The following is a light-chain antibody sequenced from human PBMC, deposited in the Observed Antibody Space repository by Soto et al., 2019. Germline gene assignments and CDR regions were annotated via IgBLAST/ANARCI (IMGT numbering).Light chain of an antibody. Sequence: DIQMTQSPSTLSASVGDRVSITCRASQSISNWLAWYQQKPGKAPKLLIYDASTLESGVPSRFSGSGFGTEFTLTISSLQPDDFATYFCQQYDTYSPVTFGQGTRLEIK. CDR3: QQYDTYSPVT. V-gene: IGKV1-5*01. CDR1: QSISNW. CDR2: DAS. J-gene: IGKJ5*01.